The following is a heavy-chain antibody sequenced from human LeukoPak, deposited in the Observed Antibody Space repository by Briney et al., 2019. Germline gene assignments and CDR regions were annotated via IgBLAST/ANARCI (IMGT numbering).Heavy chain of an antibody. J-gene: IGHJ4*02. V-gene: IGHV3-21*01. Sequence: GGSLRLSCAASGFTFSNYSMKWVRQAPGKGLEWASSISSRTTYIYYADSVKGRFTISRDNAKNSLYLQMNSLRVEDTAVYYCTRGAERSGYDYWGQGTLVTVSS. CDR2: ISSRTTYI. CDR1: GFTFSNYS. CDR3: TRGAERSGYDY. D-gene: IGHD3-22*01.